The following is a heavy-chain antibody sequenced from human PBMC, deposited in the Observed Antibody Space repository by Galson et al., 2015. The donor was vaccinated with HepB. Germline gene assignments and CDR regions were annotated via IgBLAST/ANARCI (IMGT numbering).Heavy chain of an antibody. CDR3: ARLYYDSSGYYRSCFDY. CDR2: IKQDGSEK. D-gene: IGHD3-22*01. Sequence: SLRLSCAASGFTFSSSWMSWVRQAPGKGLEWVASIKQDGSEKYYVDSVKGRFTISKDNAKNSLFLQMNSLRAGDTAVYYCARLYYDSSGYYRSCFDYWGQGTLVTVSS. J-gene: IGHJ4*02. V-gene: IGHV3-7*03. CDR1: GFTFSSSW.